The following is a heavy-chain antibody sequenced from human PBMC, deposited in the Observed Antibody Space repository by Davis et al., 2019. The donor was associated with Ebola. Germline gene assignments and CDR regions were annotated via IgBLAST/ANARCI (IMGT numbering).Heavy chain of an antibody. CDR1: GFTFSSYA. D-gene: IGHD2-15*01. J-gene: IGHJ4*02. CDR2: ISYDGSNK. CDR3: AKIELRDY. Sequence: GGSLRLSCAASGFTFSSYAMHWVRQAPGKGLEWVAVISYDGSNKYYADSVKGRFTISRDNSKNTLYLQMNSLRAEDTAVYYCAKIELRDYWGQGTLVTVSS. V-gene: IGHV3-30-3*02.